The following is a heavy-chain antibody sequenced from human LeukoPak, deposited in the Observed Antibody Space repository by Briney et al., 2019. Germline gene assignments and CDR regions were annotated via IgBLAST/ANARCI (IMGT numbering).Heavy chain of an antibody. J-gene: IGHJ3*02. CDR3: ARDRRYFDWPDDAFDI. V-gene: IGHV1-18*01. D-gene: IGHD3-9*01. CDR1: GYTFTSYG. CDR2: ISAYNGNT. Sequence: ASVKVSCKASGYTFTSYGISWVRQAPGQGLEWMGWISAYNGNTNYAQKLQGRVTMTTDTSTSTAYMELRSLRSDDTAVYYCARDRRYFDWPDDAFDIWGQGTMVTVSS.